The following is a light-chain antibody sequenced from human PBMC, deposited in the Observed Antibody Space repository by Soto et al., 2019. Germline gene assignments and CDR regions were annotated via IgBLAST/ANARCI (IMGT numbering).Light chain of an antibody. CDR1: QSVSYN. Sequence: EIVMTQSPATLSVSPGERATLSCRASQSVSYNLAWYQQKPGQGPRLLIYGAFTKATGIPARFSGSGSGTEFTLTISSLQSEDFGVYYCQQYKNWPPLTFGGGNKVETK. CDR2: GAF. CDR3: QQYKNWPPLT. J-gene: IGKJ4*01. V-gene: IGKV3-15*01.